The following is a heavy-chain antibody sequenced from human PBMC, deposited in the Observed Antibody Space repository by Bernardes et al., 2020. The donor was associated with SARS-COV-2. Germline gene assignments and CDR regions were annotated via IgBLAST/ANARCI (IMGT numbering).Heavy chain of an antibody. CDR2: ISYEGSKK. V-gene: IGHV3-30*18. CDR3: AKVQAILWIRPYQSAMDV. J-gene: IGHJ6*02. CDR1: GFSFNNFG. D-gene: IGHD5-18*01. Sequence: GSTLQVCCASSGFSFNNFGIHWVRQAPGKGLEWVAVISYEGSKKYYADSVEGRFTISKDNSKNTVYLEMNSLRPEDTAVYYCAKVQAILWIRPYQSAMDVWGQGTTVAVSS.